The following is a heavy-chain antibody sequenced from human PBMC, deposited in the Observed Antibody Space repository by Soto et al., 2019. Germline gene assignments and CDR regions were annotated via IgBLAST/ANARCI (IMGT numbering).Heavy chain of an antibody. CDR3: ARDGVEMATTLTY. CDR2: ISYDGSNK. D-gene: IGHD5-12*01. Sequence: PGGSLRLSCAASGFTFSSYAMHWVRQAPGKGLEWVAVISYDGSNKYYADSVKGRFTISRDSSKNTLYLQMNSLRAEDTAVYYCARDGVEMATTLTYWGQGTLVTVSS. V-gene: IGHV3-30-3*01. J-gene: IGHJ4*02. CDR1: GFTFSSYA.